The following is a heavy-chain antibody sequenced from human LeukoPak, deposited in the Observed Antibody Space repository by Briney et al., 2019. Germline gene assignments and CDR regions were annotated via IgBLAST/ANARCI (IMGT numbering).Heavy chain of an antibody. CDR1: GYSFSSNW. J-gene: IGHJ4*02. CDR2: IYPGDSDT. Sequence: GESLKISCKGSGYSFSSNWIGWVRQMPGKGLEWMGIIYPGDSDTRFSPSFQGQVSISADKSISTAYLQWSSLKASDTAMYHCARHGRSSYGIDYWGQGTLVTVSS. D-gene: IGHD3-16*01. CDR3: ARHGRSSYGIDY. V-gene: IGHV5-51*01.